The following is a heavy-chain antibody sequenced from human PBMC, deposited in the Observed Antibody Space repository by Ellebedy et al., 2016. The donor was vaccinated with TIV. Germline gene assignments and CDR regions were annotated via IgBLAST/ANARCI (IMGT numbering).Heavy chain of an antibody. J-gene: IGHJ4*02. D-gene: IGHD3-22*01. CDR1: ELTVSGNY. V-gene: IGHV3-53*01. CDR2: IFIDGTT. Sequence: GGSLRLSCAASELTVSGNYMSWVRQAPGKGLEWVSVIFIDGTTYYADSVKGRFTISRDNSKNTQYLQMNSLRAEDTAVYYCVKLDSRGYYYGRLDYWGQGTLVTVSS. CDR3: VKLDSRGYYYGRLDY.